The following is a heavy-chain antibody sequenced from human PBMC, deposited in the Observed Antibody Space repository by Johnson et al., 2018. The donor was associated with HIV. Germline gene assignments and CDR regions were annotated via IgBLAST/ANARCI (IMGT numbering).Heavy chain of an antibody. J-gene: IGHJ3*02. CDR1: GFTFSSYA. CDR3: ARVGQLARTHAFGI. V-gene: IGHV3-30*04. Sequence: QVQLVESGGGVVQPGRSLRLSCAASGFTFSSYAMHWVLQAPGKGLEWVAVISYDGSNKYYADSVKGRFTISRDNSKNTLYLQMNSLRAADTAVDYCARVGQLARTHAFGIWGQGTMVTVSS. D-gene: IGHD6-13*01. CDR2: ISYDGSNK.